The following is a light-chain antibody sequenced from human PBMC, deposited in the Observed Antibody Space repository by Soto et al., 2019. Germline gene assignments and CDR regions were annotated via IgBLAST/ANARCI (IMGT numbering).Light chain of an antibody. CDR2: DAS. V-gene: IGKV3-11*01. Sequence: EIVLTQSPATLSLSPGERATLSCRASQSVSSYLAWYQQKPGQAPRLLIYDASNRATGIPARFSGSGSGTDFTITISSREPEDFAVDYCQQRSNWPEWTFGQGTKVEIK. J-gene: IGKJ1*01. CDR3: QQRSNWPEWT. CDR1: QSVSSY.